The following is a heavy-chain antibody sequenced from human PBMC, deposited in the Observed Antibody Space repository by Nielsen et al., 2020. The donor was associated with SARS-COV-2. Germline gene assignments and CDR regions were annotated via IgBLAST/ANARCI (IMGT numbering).Heavy chain of an antibody. CDR3: AREAAIYYFDY. Sequence: GGSLRLSCAASGFTFSSYGMHWVRQAPGKGLEWVAVIWYDGSNKYYADSVKGRFTISRDNSKNTLYLQMNSLRAEDTAVYYCAREAAIYYFDYWGQGTLVTVSS. D-gene: IGHD2-2*01. J-gene: IGHJ4*02. V-gene: IGHV3-33*01. CDR2: IWYDGSNK. CDR1: GFTFSSYG.